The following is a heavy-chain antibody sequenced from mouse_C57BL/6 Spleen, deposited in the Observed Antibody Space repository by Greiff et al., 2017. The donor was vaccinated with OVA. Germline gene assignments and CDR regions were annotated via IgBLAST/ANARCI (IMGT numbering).Heavy chain of an antibody. Sequence: QVQLKESGAELVRPGASVTLSCKASGYTFTDYEMHWVKQTPVHGLEWIGAIDPETGGTAYNQKFKGKAILTADKSSSTAYMELRSLTSEDSAVYYCMDYSWFAYWGQGTLVTVSA. V-gene: IGHV1-15*01. CDR3: MDYSWFAY. D-gene: IGHD1-1*01. CDR1: GYTFTDYE. J-gene: IGHJ3*01. CDR2: IDPETGGT.